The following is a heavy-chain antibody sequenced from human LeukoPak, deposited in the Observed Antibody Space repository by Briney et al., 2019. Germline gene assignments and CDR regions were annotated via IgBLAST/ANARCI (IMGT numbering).Heavy chain of an antibody. CDR3: AKDLSVAGEYFQH. V-gene: IGHV3-33*06. Sequence: GGSLRLSCAASGFTFSSYGMHWVRQAPGKGLEWVAVIWYDGSNKYYADSVKGRFTISRDNSKNALYLQMNSLRVEDTAVYYCAKDLSVAGEYFQHWGQGTLVTVSS. J-gene: IGHJ1*01. D-gene: IGHD6-19*01. CDR1: GFTFSSYG. CDR2: IWYDGSNK.